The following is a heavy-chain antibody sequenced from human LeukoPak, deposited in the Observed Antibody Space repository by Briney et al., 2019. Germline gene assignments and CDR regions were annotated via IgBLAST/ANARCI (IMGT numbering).Heavy chain of an antibody. V-gene: IGHV4-34*01. CDR1: GGSFSGYY. CDR2: INHSGST. J-gene: IGHJ4*02. CDR3: VRPRTTGRGRYYFDY. Sequence: PSETLSLTCAVYGGSFSGYYWSWIRQPPGKGLEWIGEINHSGSTNYNPSLKSRVTISVDTSKNQFSLKLSSVTAADTAVYYCVRPRTTGRGRYYFDYWGQGTLVTVSS. D-gene: IGHD4-11*01.